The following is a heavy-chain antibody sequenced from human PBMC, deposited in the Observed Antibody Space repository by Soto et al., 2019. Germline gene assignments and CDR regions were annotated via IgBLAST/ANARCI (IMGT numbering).Heavy chain of an antibody. CDR1: GGTFSSYT. CDR3: ASQTGRWIQDPDAFDI. V-gene: IGHV1-69*02. J-gene: IGHJ3*02. CDR2: IIPILGIA. Sequence: QVQLVQSGAEVKKPGSSVKVSCKASGGTFSSYTISWVRQAPGQGLEWMGRIIPILGIANYAQKFQGRVTITADKSTSTAYMELSSLRSEDTAVYYCASQTGRWIQDPDAFDIWGQGTMVTVSS. D-gene: IGHD5-18*01.